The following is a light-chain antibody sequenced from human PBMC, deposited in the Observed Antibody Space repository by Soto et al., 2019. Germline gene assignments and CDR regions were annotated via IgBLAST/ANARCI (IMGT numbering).Light chain of an antibody. J-gene: IGLJ2*01. V-gene: IGLV3-21*04. CDR2: YDR. CDR1: DIGSKS. CDR3: QVWDSGSDHVV. Sequence: SYELTQSPSVSVAPGKTARLTCGESDIGSKSVHWYQQKPGQAPVLVIYYDRHRPSGIPGRFSGSNSGNTATLTISRVEAGDEADYYCQVWDSGSDHVVFGGGTKLTVL.